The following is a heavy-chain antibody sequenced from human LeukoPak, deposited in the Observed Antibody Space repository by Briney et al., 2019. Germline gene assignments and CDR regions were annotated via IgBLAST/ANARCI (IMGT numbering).Heavy chain of an antibody. V-gene: IGHV4-4*07. CDR1: GGSISSYY. CDR3: ARERNYEFWSSYFDY. D-gene: IGHD3-3*01. CDR2: IYTSGST. J-gene: IGHJ4*02. Sequence: SETLSLTCTVSGGSISSYYWSWIRQPARKGLEWIGRIYTSGSTNYNPSLKSRVTMSVDTSKNHLSLKLSSVTAADTDVYYCARERNYEFWSSYFDYWGQGTLVTVSS.